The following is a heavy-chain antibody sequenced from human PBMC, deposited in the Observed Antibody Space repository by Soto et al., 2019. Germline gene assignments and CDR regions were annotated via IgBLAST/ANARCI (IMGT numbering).Heavy chain of an antibody. CDR1: GFIFKDFA. CDR3: TKGDSSGYFDPSAGYSTPDH. Sequence: EVQLFESGGGLVEPGESLRLSCAASGFIFKDFAMSWVRQAPGKGLEWVSTITTSDDITYSADSVRGRFTISRDNSANTLFLKMSSLRGDDTDTYYCTKGDSSGYFDPSAGYSTPDHWGQGTLVTVSS. D-gene: IGHD2-15*01. J-gene: IGHJ5*02. V-gene: IGHV3-23*01. CDR2: ITTSDDIT.